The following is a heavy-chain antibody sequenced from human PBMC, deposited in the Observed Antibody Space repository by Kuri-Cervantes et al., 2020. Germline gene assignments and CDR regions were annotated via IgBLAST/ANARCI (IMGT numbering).Heavy chain of an antibody. Sequence: GESLKISCAASGFTFSLYSMSWVRQAPGKGLEWVSYISGSTTYIYYLDSVKGRFTISRDNAKNSLYLQMNSLRAEDTALYYCAKGLTFWSGYYIGYYFDYWGQGTLVTVSS. D-gene: IGHD3-3*01. CDR3: AKGLTFWSGYYIGYYFDY. J-gene: IGHJ4*02. CDR2: ISGSTTYI. CDR1: GFTFSLYS. V-gene: IGHV3-21*04.